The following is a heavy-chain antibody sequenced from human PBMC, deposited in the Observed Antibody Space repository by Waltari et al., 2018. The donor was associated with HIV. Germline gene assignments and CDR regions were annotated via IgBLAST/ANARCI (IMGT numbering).Heavy chain of an antibody. V-gene: IGHV1-18*01. CDR3: ARGIGSAAWYPFDN. D-gene: IGHD6-13*01. CDR1: GNTFTPYG. Sequence: QVQLMQSGAEVRKPGASVKVSCQASGNTFTPYGTTWVRQAPGQGLEWMGWISPYSDYTDYAQNLQGRVTMTTDTSTATVYMELRSLRYDDTAVYYCARGIGSAAWYPFDNWGQGTLVTVSS. CDR2: ISPYSDYT. J-gene: IGHJ4*02.